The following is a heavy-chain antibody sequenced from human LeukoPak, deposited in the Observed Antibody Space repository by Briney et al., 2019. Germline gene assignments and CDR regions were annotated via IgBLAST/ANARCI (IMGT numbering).Heavy chain of an antibody. CDR1: GYTFTSYY. D-gene: IGHD2-21*01. Sequence: ASVKVSCKASGYTFTSYYMHWVRQAPGQGLEWMGIINPSGGSTSYAQKFQGRVTMTRDTSTSTVYMELSSLRSEDTAVYYCARAQHIVVVMGVIRHWGQGTLVTVSS. V-gene: IGHV1-46*03. J-gene: IGHJ4*02. CDR3: ARAQHIVVVMGVIRH. CDR2: INPSGGST.